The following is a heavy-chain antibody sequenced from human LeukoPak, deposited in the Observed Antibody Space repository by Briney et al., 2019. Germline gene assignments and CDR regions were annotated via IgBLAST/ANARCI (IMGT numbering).Heavy chain of an antibody. J-gene: IGHJ3*02. Sequence: KPSETLSLTCAVYGGSFSGYYWSWIRQPPGKGLEWIGEINHSGSTSYNPSLKSRVTISVDTSKNQFSLKLSSVTAADTAVYYCARDSSADAFDIWGQGTMVTVSS. CDR1: GGSFSGYY. CDR3: ARDSSADAFDI. V-gene: IGHV4-34*01. D-gene: IGHD2-15*01. CDR2: INHSGST.